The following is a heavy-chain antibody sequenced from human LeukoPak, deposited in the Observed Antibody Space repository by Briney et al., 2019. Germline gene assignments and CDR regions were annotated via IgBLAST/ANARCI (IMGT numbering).Heavy chain of an antibody. Sequence: LGGSLRLSCAASGFTFDDYAMHWVRQASGKGLEWVSGISWNSGSIGYADSVKGRFTISRDNAKNSLYLQMNSLRAEDTALYYCAKMRERISMVRGVLFLADLWGPGTLGTGPS. CDR3: AKMRERISMVRGVLFLADL. V-gene: IGHV3-9*01. CDR2: ISWNSGSI. J-gene: IGHJ5*02. CDR1: GFTFDDYA. D-gene: IGHD3-10*01.